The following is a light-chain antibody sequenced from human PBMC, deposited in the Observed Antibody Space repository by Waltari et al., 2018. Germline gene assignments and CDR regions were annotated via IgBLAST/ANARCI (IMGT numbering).Light chain of an antibody. CDR3: LQYSSFWM. V-gene: IGKV1-5*03. J-gene: IGKJ1*01. CDR1: QSISSW. Sequence: DIQMTQSPSTLSASVGDRVTITCRASQSISSWLAWYQHKPGEPPKLLIYRPSNLQAWVPSRFSGSGSGTEFTLTISSLQPDDSASYFCLQYSSFWMFGLGTMLEFK. CDR2: RPS.